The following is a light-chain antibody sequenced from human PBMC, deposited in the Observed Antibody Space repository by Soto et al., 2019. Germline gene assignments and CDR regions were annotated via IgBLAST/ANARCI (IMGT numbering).Light chain of an antibody. Sequence: QSALTQPASVSGSPGQSITISCTGTSSDVGGYHYVSWYQQHPGKAPKLMIYDVSNRPSGVSNRFSGSKSGNTASLTISGLQAEYEADYYCSSYTSRSTLGVFGGGTKLTVL. CDR1: SSDVGGYHY. CDR2: DVS. J-gene: IGLJ3*02. CDR3: SSYTSRSTLGV. V-gene: IGLV2-14*01.